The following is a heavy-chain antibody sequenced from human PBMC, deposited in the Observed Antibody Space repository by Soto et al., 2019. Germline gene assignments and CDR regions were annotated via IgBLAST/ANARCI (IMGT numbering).Heavy chain of an antibody. D-gene: IGHD5-12*01. V-gene: IGHV3-30-3*01. CDR1: GFTFSSYA. J-gene: IGHJ4*02. Sequence: QVQLVESGGGVVQPGRSLRRSCAASGFTFSSYAMHWVRQAPGKGREWVAVISYDGSNKYYADSVKGRFTISRDNSKNTLYLQMNSLRAEDTAVYYCARETGRWLPSYYFAYWGQGTLVTVSS. CDR3: ARETGRWLPSYYFAY. CDR2: ISYDGSNK.